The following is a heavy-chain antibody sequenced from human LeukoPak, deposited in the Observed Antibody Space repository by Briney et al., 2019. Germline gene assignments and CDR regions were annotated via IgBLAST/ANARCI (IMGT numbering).Heavy chain of an antibody. D-gene: IGHD6-19*01. Sequence: GGSLRLSCAASGFTFSSYWMSWVRQAPGKGLEWVANIKQDGSEKYYVVSVKGRFTIARDNAKNSLYLQMNSLRAEDTAVYYCARIPTVAGLAYWGQGTLVTVSS. J-gene: IGHJ4*02. CDR1: GFTFSSYW. V-gene: IGHV3-7*05. CDR2: IKQDGSEK. CDR3: ARIPTVAGLAY.